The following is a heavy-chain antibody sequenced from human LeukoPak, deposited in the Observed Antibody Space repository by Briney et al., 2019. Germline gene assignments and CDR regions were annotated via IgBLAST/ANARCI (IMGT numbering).Heavy chain of an antibody. CDR2: ISGSGGST. CDR3: AKDRDFWSGSGMDV. CDR1: GFTFSSYA. D-gene: IGHD3-3*01. Sequence: GGSLRLSCAASGFTFSSYAMSRVRQAPGKGLEWVSAISGSGGSTYYADSVKGPFTISRDNPKNTLYLQMNSLRAEDTAVYYCAKDRDFWSGSGMDVWGQGTTVTVSS. V-gene: IGHV3-23*01. J-gene: IGHJ6*02.